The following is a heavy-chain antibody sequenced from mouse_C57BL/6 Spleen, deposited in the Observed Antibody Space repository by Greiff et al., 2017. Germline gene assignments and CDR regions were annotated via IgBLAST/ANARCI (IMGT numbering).Heavy chain of an antibody. J-gene: IGHJ4*01. CDR2: IDPNSGGT. CDR1: GYTFTSYW. CDR3: AKGYSNSSYYAMDY. V-gene: IGHV1-72*01. Sequence: QVQLQQPGAELVKPGASVKLSCKASGYTFTSYWMHWVKQRPGRGLEWIGRIDPNSGGTKYNEKFKSKATLTVDKPSSTAYMQLSSLTSEDSAVYYCAKGYSNSSYYAMDYWGQGTSVTVSS. D-gene: IGHD2-5*01.